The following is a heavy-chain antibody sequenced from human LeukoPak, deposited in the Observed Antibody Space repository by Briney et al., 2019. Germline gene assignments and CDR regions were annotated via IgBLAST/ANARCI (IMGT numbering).Heavy chain of an antibody. CDR3: ARQRTSRSSLAP. Sequence: PSETLSLTCTVSGGSISSGGYYWNWIRQDPGKGLEWIGHIYYSGSTYYNPSLKSRLTISVDTSKDQFSLKLSSVTAADTAVYYCARQRTSRSSLAPWGQGTLVTVSS. V-gene: IGHV4-31*03. D-gene: IGHD6-13*01. CDR1: GGSISSGGYY. CDR2: IYYSGST. J-gene: IGHJ5*02.